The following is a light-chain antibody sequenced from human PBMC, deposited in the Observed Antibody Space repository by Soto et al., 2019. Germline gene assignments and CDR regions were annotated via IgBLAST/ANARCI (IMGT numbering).Light chain of an antibody. CDR3: QQYGSSPGIT. J-gene: IGKJ5*01. CDR1: QSVSSRY. Sequence: EIVLTQSPGTLSLSPGDRATLSCRASQSVSSRYLAWYQQTPGRAPRLLIFGASSRATGIPGRFSGSGSGTDFTLTISRLEPEDFAVYYCQQYGSSPGITFGQGTRLEIK. V-gene: IGKV3-20*01. CDR2: GAS.